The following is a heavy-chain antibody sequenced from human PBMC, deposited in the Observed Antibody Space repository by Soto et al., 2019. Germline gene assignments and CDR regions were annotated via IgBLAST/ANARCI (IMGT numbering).Heavy chain of an antibody. V-gene: IGHV4-30-4*01. J-gene: IGHJ6*02. CDR3: AREPLDGMDV. CDR1: GGSVNTGDNY. CDR2: IYHTGNT. Sequence: HVQLHQSGPRLVKPSQTLSLECSVTGGSVNTGDNYWSWVRQSPGRGLEWIGYIYHTGNTFYNPALENRVTMSVDASKNQFSLTLTSVTAADTAVYFCAREPLDGMDVWGQGTNVTVSS.